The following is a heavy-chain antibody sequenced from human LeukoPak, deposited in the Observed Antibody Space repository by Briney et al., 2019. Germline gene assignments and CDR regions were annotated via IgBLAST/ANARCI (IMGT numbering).Heavy chain of an antibody. CDR1: GFSLSTSGVG. J-gene: IGHJ6*02. Sequence: SGPTLVNPTQTLTLTCTFSGFSLSTSGVGVGWIRQPPGQALEWLALIYWNDDKRYSPSLKSRLTITKDTSKNQVVLTMTNMDPVDTATYYCAHRQRDTAAYYDFWSGYYLGGMDVWGQGTTVTVSS. V-gene: IGHV2-5*01. CDR3: AHRQRDTAAYYDFWSGYYLGGMDV. CDR2: IYWNDDK. D-gene: IGHD3-3*01.